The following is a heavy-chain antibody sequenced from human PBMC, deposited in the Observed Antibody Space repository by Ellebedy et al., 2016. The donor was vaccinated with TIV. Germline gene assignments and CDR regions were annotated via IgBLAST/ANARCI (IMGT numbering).Heavy chain of an antibody. CDR3: ARGLTMYYFDY. CDR1: GFTFSSYS. D-gene: IGHD3-10*02. Sequence: GESLKISCAASGFTFSSYSMNWVRQASGKGLEWVSYISSSSTIYYADSVKGRFTISRDNAKNSLYLQMNSLRDEDTAVYYCARGLTMYYFDYWGQGTLVTVSS. CDR2: ISSSSTI. V-gene: IGHV3-48*02. J-gene: IGHJ4*02.